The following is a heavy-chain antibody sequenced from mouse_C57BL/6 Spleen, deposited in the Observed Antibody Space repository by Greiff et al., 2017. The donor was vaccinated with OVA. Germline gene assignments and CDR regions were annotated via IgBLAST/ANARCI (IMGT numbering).Heavy chain of an antibody. Sequence: LQESGAELVKPGASVKISCKASGYAFSSYWMSWVKQRPGKGLEWIGQIYPGDGDTNYNGKLKGKVTLTADKSTSTSYMQLSSLTAEDSAVYCCARPGGEDAMDYWGQGTSVTVSS. V-gene: IGHV1-80*01. CDR3: ARPGGEDAMDY. CDR2: IYPGDGDT. J-gene: IGHJ4*01. CDR1: GYAFSSYW.